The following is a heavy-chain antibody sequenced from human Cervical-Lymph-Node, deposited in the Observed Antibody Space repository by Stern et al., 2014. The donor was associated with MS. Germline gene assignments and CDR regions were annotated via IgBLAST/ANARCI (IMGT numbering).Heavy chain of an antibody. V-gene: IGHV3-11*01. J-gene: IGHJ4*02. Sequence: VHLVESGGALVKPGGSLRLSCAASGFHFSAYYMNWIRQGPGQGLQWLSYISSNGSTIYYADSVKGRFIISRNNAKQSLYLQMNSLRAEDTAVYYCARGLPSFWGQGTLVTVSP. CDR3: ARGLPSF. CDR1: GFHFSAYY. D-gene: IGHD1-26*01. CDR2: ISSNGSTI.